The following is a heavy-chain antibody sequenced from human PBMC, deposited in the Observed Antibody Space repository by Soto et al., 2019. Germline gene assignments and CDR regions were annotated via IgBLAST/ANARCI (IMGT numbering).Heavy chain of an antibody. CDR1: VGSISISSYY. D-gene: IGHD3-3*01. CDR3: ARHVQHYDFWSGSRDYGMDV. CDR2: IYYSGST. J-gene: IGHJ6*01. V-gene: IGHV4-39*01. Sequence: PSETLCITCIFYVGSISISSYYWGWIRQPPGTGLEWIGSIYYSGSTYYNPSLKSRVTISVDTSKNQLSLKLSSVTAADTAVYYCARHVQHYDFWSGSRDYGMDVWGQGTTVTVSS.